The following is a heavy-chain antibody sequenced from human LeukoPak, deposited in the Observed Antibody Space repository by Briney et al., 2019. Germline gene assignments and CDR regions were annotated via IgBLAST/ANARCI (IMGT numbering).Heavy chain of an antibody. D-gene: IGHD1-26*01. CDR3: ARGGSYYPFYFDY. CDR2: ISSSSYI. CDR1: GFTFSSYS. Sequence: GGSLRLSCAASGFTFSSYSMNWVRQAPGKGLEWVSSISSSSYIYYADSVKGRFTISRDNAKNSLYLQMNSLRAEDTAVYYCARGGSYYPFYFDYWGQGTLVTVSS. J-gene: IGHJ4*02. V-gene: IGHV3-21*01.